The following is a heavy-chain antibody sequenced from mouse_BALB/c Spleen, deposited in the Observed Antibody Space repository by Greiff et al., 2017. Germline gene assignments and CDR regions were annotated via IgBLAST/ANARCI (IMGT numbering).Heavy chain of an antibody. J-gene: IGHJ2*01. V-gene: IGHV1S137*01. CDR3: AKGGTTVRGFDY. CDR1: GYTFTDYA. D-gene: IGHD1-1*01. Sequence: QVQLQQSGAELVRPGVSVKISCKGSGYTFTDYAMHWVKQSHAKSLEWIGVISTYYGDASYNQKFKGKATMTVDKSSSTAYMELARLTSEDSAIYYCAKGGTTVRGFDYWGQGTTLTVSS. CDR2: ISTYYGDA.